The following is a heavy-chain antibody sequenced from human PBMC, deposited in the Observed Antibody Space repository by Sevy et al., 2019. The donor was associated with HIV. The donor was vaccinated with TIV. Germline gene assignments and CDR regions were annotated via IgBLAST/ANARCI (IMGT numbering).Heavy chain of an antibody. CDR1: GFTFSDYA. Sequence: GGSLRLSCAASGFTFSDYAMTWVRQAPGKGLEWVSAISGSGRNTYYVDSVKGRFTISRDNSKSTLYLQMNSLRAEDTAIYYCAKDLTCVMTSVTAFDYWGQGTLVTVSS. V-gene: IGHV3-23*01. CDR3: AKDLTCVMTSVTAFDY. J-gene: IGHJ4*02. D-gene: IGHD4-17*01. CDR2: ISGSGRNT.